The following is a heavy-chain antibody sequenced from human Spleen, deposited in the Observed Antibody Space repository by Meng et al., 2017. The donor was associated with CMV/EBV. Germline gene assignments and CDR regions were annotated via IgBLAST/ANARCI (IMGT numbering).Heavy chain of an antibody. Sequence: VCGGSVSIRSYYWGWIRQPPGKGLEWIGYIYYSGSTNYNPSLKSRVTISVDTSKNQFSLKLSSVTAADTAVYYCASGDSGWINWFDPWGQGTLVTVSS. CDR3: ASGDSGWINWFDP. V-gene: IGHV4-61*01. D-gene: IGHD1-26*01. J-gene: IGHJ5*02. CDR1: GGSVSIRSYY. CDR2: IYYSGST.